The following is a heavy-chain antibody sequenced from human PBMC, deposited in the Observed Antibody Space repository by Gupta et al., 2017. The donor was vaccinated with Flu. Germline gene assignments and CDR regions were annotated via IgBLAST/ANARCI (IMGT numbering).Heavy chain of an antibody. J-gene: IGHJ4*02. D-gene: IGHD2-21*02. CDR3: ARQDCGGDCYSAVWGYYFDY. Sequence: GLEWIGSIYYSGSTYYNPSLKSRVTISVDTSKNQFSLKLSSVTAADTAVYYCARQDCGGDCYSAVWGYYFDYWGQGTLVTVSS. V-gene: IGHV4-39*01. CDR2: IYYSGST.